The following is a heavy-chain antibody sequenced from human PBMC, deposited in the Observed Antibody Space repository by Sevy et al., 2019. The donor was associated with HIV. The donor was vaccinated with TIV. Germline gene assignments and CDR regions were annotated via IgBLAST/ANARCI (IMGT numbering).Heavy chain of an antibody. CDR2: ISTSGTYK. Sequence: GGSLRLSCAVSGFTFSSYSMNWVRQAPGKGLEWVSFISTSGTYKYYADSVKGRFTISRDKAKNPPFLQMNSLRADDTAVYYCARDLNNYNNYMYSFDYWGQGTLVTVSS. CDR3: ARDLNNYNNYMYSFDY. CDR1: GFTFSSYS. V-gene: IGHV3-21*01. D-gene: IGHD4-4*01. J-gene: IGHJ4*02.